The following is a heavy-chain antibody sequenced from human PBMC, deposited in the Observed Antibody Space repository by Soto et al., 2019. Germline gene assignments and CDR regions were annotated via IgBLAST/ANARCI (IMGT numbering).Heavy chain of an antibody. CDR3: AILMHYSHSGGSSHSGFDM. CDR2: INPYSGGA. V-gene: IGHV1-2*02. D-gene: IGHD2-21*01. CDR1: GYTFTDYF. J-gene: IGHJ3*02. Sequence: GASVKVSCKASGYTFTDYFIHWVRQAPGQGLEWIGWINPYSGGADLSQKFQGRVTMTRDTSISTAYMEVSSLRSDDTAVFYCAILMHYSHSGGSSHSGFDMWGQGTLVTVSS.